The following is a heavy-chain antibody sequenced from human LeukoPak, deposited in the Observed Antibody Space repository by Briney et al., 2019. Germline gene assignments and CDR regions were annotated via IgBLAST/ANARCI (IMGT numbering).Heavy chain of an antibody. CDR1: GFTFGSYS. V-gene: IGHV3-21*01. CDR2: ISSSSSYI. J-gene: IGHJ4*02. D-gene: IGHD6-13*01. CDR3: ARDTRIAAAGTVPDY. Sequence: GGSLRLSCAASGFTFGSYSMNWVRQAPGKGLEWVSSISSSSSYIYYADSVKGRFTISRDNAKNSLYLQMNSLRAEDTAVYYCARDTRIAAAGTVPDYWGQGTLVTVSS.